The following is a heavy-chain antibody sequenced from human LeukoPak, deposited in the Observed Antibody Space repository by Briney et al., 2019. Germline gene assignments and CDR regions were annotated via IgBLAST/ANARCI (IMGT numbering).Heavy chain of an antibody. CDR2: IKQDGGEM. CDR1: GFTFSSYW. CDR3: ARGWLQLDY. D-gene: IGHD5-24*01. V-gene: IGHV3-7*01. J-gene: IGHJ4*02. Sequence: GGSLRLSCAASGFTFSSYWMTWVRQAPDKGLEWVANIKQDGGEMYYVDSLKGRFTITRDNAKNSLYLQINSLRAEDTAVYYCARGWLQLDYWGQGALVTVSS.